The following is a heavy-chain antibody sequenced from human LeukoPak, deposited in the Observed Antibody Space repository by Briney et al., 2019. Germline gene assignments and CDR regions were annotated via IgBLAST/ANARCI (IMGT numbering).Heavy chain of an antibody. CDR2: ISDSGFGT. Sequence: GGSLRLSCAASGSTFSSYAMSWVRQAPGKGLEWVSAISDSGFGTYYADSVKGRFAISRDNSRDTLYLQMNSLRAEDTAVYYCARRLAQTKGFDYWGQGTLVTVSS. CDR1: GSTFSSYA. V-gene: IGHV3-23*01. CDR3: ARRLAQTKGFDY. J-gene: IGHJ4*02. D-gene: IGHD2-21*01.